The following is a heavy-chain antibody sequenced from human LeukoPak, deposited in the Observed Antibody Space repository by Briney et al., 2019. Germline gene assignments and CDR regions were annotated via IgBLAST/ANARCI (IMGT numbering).Heavy chain of an antibody. J-gene: IGHJ4*02. CDR3: AAGNSYVY. D-gene: IGHD4-23*01. V-gene: IGHV3-23*01. CDR2: ISGSGGST. CDR1: GFTFSSYA. Sequence: QPGGSLRLSCAASGFTFSSYAMSSVRPAPGKELEWVSAISGSGGSTYYADAVKGRFTISRDNSKNTLDLQMNSLRAEDRAVYYCAAGNSYVYWGKGTLVTVSS.